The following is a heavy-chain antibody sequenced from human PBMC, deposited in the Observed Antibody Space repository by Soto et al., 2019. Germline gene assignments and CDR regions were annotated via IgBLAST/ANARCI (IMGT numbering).Heavy chain of an antibody. J-gene: IGHJ4*02. Sequence: SETRSASRRVWSCSLSRSHRSWTSQSPGKGLEWIGYVFYTGSTKYNPALKRRVTISVDTSKNQFSLKLSSVSAADTGLYYCARSYSGSPAGNDYWGQRTPVPVSS. V-gene: IGHV4-59*01. CDR2: VFYTGST. D-gene: IGHD1-26*01. CDR3: ARSYSGSPAGNDY. CDR1: SCSLSRSH.